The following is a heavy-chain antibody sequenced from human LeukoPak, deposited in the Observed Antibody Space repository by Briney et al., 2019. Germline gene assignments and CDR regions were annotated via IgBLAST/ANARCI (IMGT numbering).Heavy chain of an antibody. J-gene: IGHJ5*01. CDR1: GFTFSSYW. D-gene: IGHD2-21*01. Sequence: GGSLRLSCAASGFTFSSYWMSWVRQAPGKGLEWVANIKQDGSEKYYVDSVKGRLTISRDNAKNSLYLQMNSLRAEDTALYYCARDKIVGPTLLDSWGQGILVTVSS. CDR3: ARDKIVGPTLLDS. V-gene: IGHV3-7*01. CDR2: IKQDGSEK.